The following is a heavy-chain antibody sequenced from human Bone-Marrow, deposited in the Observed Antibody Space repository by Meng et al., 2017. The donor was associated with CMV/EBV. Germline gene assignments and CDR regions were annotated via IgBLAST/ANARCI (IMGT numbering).Heavy chain of an antibody. CDR1: GYTFNSYA. D-gene: IGHD3-3*01. Sequence: ASVKVSCKASGYTFNSYAINWVRQATGQGLEWMGWMNPNSGNTGYAQKFQGRVTMTRNSSTSTAYMELTSLRSEDTAVYYCARGVTFVVVAGDYWGQGTVVTVSS. J-gene: IGHJ4*02. CDR3: ARGVTFVVVAGDY. V-gene: IGHV1-8*01. CDR2: MNPNSGNT.